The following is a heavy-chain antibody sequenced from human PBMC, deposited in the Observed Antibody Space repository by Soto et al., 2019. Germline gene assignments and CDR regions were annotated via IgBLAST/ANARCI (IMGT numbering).Heavy chain of an antibody. CDR2: IYYSGST. V-gene: IGHV4-31*03. CDR3: ARGSAWLRLRWFDP. Sequence: SETLSLTCTVSGGSISSGGYYWSWIRQHPGKGLEWIGYIYYSGSTYYNPSLESRVTISVDTSKNQFSLRLSSVTAADTAVYYCARGSAWLRLRWFDPWGQGTLVTVSS. CDR1: GGSISSGGYY. J-gene: IGHJ5*02. D-gene: IGHD5-12*01.